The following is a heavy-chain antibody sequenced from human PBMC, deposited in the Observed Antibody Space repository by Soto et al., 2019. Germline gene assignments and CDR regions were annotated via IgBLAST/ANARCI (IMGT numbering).Heavy chain of an antibody. D-gene: IGHD1-26*01. V-gene: IGHV3-23*01. CDR3: AKLGTMGVFDN. Sequence: EVQLLESGGGLVQPGGSLRLSCAASGFTFSSYAMSWVCQAPGKGLEWLASITFRGDYTYYADSVKGRFTLSRDNSRNRLDLQMDSLKVEDTALYYCAKLGTMGVFDNWGQGTLLTVSS. CDR2: ITFRGDYT. CDR1: GFTFSSYA. J-gene: IGHJ4*02.